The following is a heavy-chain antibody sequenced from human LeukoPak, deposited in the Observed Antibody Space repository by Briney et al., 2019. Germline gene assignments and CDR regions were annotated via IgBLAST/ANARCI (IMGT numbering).Heavy chain of an antibody. J-gene: IGHJ4*02. CDR2: ISGSGGST. CDR1: GFTFSSYG. Sequence: GGSLRLSCAASGFTFSSYGMSWVRQAPGKGLEWVSAISGSGGSTYYADSVKGRFTISRDNSKNTLYLQMNSLRSDDTAVYYCATGDIIAVSGTYLQHWGQGTLVTVSS. CDR3: ATGDIIAVSGTYLQH. V-gene: IGHV3-23*01. D-gene: IGHD6-19*01.